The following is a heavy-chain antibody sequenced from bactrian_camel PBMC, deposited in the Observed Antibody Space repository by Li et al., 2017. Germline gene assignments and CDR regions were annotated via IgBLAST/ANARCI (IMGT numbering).Heavy chain of an antibody. Sequence: HVQLVESGGGSVQAGGSLRLTCAASETTYLADTEYAYRIYCMGWFRQAPEKEREGVAFIDTDGSVRYADSVKGRFTISRDRGKNTVTLKMNGLKPEDSGMYYCAAEVNTDIVGIRISAATCYEYDTRGQGTQVTVS. J-gene: IGHJ4*01. CDR3: AAEVNTDIVGIRISAATCYEYDT. CDR2: IDTDGSV. V-gene: IGHV3S53*01. D-gene: IGHD3*01. CDR1: ETTYLADTEYA.